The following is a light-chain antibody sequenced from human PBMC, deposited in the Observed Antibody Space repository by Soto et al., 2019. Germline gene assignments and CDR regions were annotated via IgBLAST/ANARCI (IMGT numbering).Light chain of an antibody. CDR1: QSITNNY. Sequence: DIVLTQSPATLSLSPGERATLSCGASQSITNNYLAWYQQKPGLAPRLLIYDTSKRATGIPDRFSGSGSGTDFTLTISGLEPEDFAAYYCQQFGSLITFGGGTKVEIK. J-gene: IGKJ4*01. V-gene: IGKV3D-20*01. CDR2: DTS. CDR3: QQFGSLIT.